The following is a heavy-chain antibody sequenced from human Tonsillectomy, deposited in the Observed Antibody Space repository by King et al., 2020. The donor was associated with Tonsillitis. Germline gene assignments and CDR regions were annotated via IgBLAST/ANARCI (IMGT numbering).Heavy chain of an antibody. D-gene: IGHD1-26*01. V-gene: IGHV4-39*07. J-gene: IGHJ4*02. CDR2: ISHSGTT. Sequence: QLQESGPGLVKPSETLSLTCTVSGASISNDNYYWGWIRPPPGEGLEWIGRISHSGTTYYKPSLKSRVTISIDTSKKQFSLRLSSVIAADTAVYYCVRVTTSLVICVGEWGQGTLVTVSS. CDR1: GASISNDNYY. CDR3: VRVTTSLVICVGE.